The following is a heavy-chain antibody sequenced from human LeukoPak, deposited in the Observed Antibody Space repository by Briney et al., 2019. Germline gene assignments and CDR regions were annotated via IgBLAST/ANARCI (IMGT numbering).Heavy chain of an antibody. CDR3: TRVTQMAWYFDI. Sequence: GASVKVSCKASGYTFTSYYMHWLRQAPGQGLEWMGIINPSGGSTSYAQKFQGRVTMTRDTSTSTVYMELSSLRSEDTAVYYCTRVTQMAWYFDIWGRGTLVTVSS. V-gene: IGHV1-46*03. CDR1: GYTFTSYY. CDR2: INPSGGST. J-gene: IGHJ2*01. D-gene: IGHD5-24*01.